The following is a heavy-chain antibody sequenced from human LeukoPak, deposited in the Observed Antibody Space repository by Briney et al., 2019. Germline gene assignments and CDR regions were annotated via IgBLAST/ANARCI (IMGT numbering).Heavy chain of an antibody. V-gene: IGHV4-4*02. D-gene: IGHD3-3*01. CDR3: ARGRRTIFGVVIMGQFDY. CDR2: INHSGST. J-gene: IGHJ4*02. CDR1: GGSIINSNW. Sequence: PSETLSLTCAVSGGSIINSNWWSWVRQPPGKGLEWIGEINHSGSTNYNPSLKSRVTISVDTSKNQFSLKLSSVTAADTAVYYCARGRRTIFGVVIMGQFDYWGQGTLVTVSS.